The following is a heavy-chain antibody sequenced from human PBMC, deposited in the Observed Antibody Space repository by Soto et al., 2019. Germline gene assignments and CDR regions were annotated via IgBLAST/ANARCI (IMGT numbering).Heavy chain of an antibody. V-gene: IGHV3-23*01. CDR1: GFTFSSYA. CDR2: ISGSGGST. D-gene: IGHD1-7*01. J-gene: IGHJ4*02. CDR3: ANAPDAYNWNYYCDY. Sequence: EVQLLESGGGLVQPGGSLRLSCAASGFTFSSYAMSWVRQAPGKGLEWVSAISGSGGSTYYADSVKGRFTISRNNSKNTLYLQMNSLRADDTAVYYCANAPDAYNWNYYCDYWGQGTLVTVSS.